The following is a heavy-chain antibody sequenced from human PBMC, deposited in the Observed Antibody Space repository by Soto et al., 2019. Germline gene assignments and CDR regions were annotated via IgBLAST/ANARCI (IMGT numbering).Heavy chain of an antibody. CDR2: IYYSGRT. CDR1: GGSISSYY. J-gene: IGHJ5*02. V-gene: IGHV4-59*01. CDR3: AREIVGATTWFDP. D-gene: IGHD1-26*01. Sequence: QVQLQESGPGLVKPSETLSLTCTVSGGSISSYYWHWIRQPPGKGLEWIGYIYYSGRTNYNSSLTCPVTISIDTSTNQFSLWLTSLTAADTAVYYCAREIVGATTWFDPWGKGNLVTVSS.